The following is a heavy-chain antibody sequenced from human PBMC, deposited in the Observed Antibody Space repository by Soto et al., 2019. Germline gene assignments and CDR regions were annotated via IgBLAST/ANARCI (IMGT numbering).Heavy chain of an antibody. V-gene: IGHV4-4*07. CDR1: GASLLSSY. Sequence: VQLQESGPGLVKPSETLSLSCDVSGASLLSSYWSWVRQPAGKGLEWIGHIFSSGRTSYNPSLKGRVTMSIDTPNNKFSLNLKSVTAADTAVYYCAKGWDVKYFDHWGQGARVTVSS. J-gene: IGHJ4*02. CDR3: AKGWDVKYFDH. D-gene: IGHD1-26*01. CDR2: IFSSGRT.